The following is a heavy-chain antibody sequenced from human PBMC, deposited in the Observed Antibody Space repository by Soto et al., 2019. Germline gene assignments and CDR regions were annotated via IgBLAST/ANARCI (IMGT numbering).Heavy chain of an antibody. Sequence: PSETLSLTCTVSGDSMTKYYWSWIRQPAGKGLEWIGRVYTSGSTNYNPSLKSRVTMSIDTSNNHFSLTLKSVTAADTAVYYCARTVGAAYHFDFWGQGALVTVSS. J-gene: IGHJ4*02. CDR3: ARTVGAAYHFDF. CDR2: VYTSGST. V-gene: IGHV4-4*07. D-gene: IGHD1-26*01. CDR1: GDSMTKYY.